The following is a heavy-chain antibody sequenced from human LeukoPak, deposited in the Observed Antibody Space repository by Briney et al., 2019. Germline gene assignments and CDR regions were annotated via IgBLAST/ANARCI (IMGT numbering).Heavy chain of an antibody. Sequence: PSETLSLTCAVSGYSISSGYYWGWIRQPPGKGLEWIGYIYYSGSTNYNPSLKSRVTMSVDTSKNQFSLKLSSVTAADTAVYYCARAKYQLDAFGIWGQGTMVTVSS. D-gene: IGHD2-2*01. CDR1: GYSISSGYY. V-gene: IGHV4-61*01. CDR3: ARAKYQLDAFGI. CDR2: IYYSGST. J-gene: IGHJ3*02.